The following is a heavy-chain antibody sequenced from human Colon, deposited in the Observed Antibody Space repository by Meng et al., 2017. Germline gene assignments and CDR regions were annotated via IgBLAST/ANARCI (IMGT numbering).Heavy chain of an antibody. Sequence: GESLKISCAGSGFTFSSSNFHWVRQAPGKGLEWVSLISTDSTYTYYADSVNGRFSISRDNAKNSLFLHMHSLRAEDTAVYYCVRAPGFLSPGTPYWGQGTLVTVSS. CDR3: VRAPGFLSPGTPY. V-gene: IGHV3-21*01. D-gene: IGHD3-3*01. CDR1: GFTFSSSN. J-gene: IGHJ4*02. CDR2: ISTDSTYT.